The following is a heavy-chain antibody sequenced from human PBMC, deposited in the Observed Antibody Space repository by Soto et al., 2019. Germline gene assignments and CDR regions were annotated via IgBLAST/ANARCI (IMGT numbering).Heavy chain of an antibody. D-gene: IGHD3-3*01. CDR3: ARHPPFITIFGVVITTGTQFDY. Sequence: SETLSLTCTVSGGSISSSSYYWGWIRQPPGKGLEWIGSIYYSGSTYYNPSLKSRVTISVDTSKNQFSLKLSSVTAADTAVYYCARHPPFITIFGVVITTGTQFDYWGQGTLVTVSS. V-gene: IGHV4-39*01. CDR1: GGSISSSSYY. CDR2: IYYSGST. J-gene: IGHJ4*02.